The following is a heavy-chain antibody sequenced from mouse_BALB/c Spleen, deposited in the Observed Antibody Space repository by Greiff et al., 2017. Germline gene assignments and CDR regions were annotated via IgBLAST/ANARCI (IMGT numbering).Heavy chain of an antibody. J-gene: IGHJ4*01. Sequence: EVQVVESGGGLVQPGGSRKLSCAASGFTFSSFGMHWVCQAPEKGLEWVAYISSGSSTIYYADTVKGRFTISRDNPKNTLFLQMTSLRSEDTAMYYCARMINYAMDYWGQGTSVTVSS. CDR2: ISSGSSTI. CDR1: GFTFSSFG. CDR3: ARMINYAMDY. V-gene: IGHV5-17*02. D-gene: IGHD2-4*01.